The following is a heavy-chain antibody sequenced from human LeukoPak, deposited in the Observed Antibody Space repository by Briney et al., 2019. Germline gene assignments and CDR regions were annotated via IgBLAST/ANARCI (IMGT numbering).Heavy chain of an antibody. Sequence: ASVKVSCKASGYTFTDYYIHWMRQAPRQGLEWMGWINPKRGVTTYAQKFQGRVTMTRDTSITTAYMELTRLRSDDTTIYYCARERNYGDYGNASDVWGQGTKVTVSS. CDR3: ARERNYGDYGNASDV. CDR2: INPKRGVT. J-gene: IGHJ3*01. V-gene: IGHV1-2*02. D-gene: IGHD4-17*01. CDR1: GYTFTDYY.